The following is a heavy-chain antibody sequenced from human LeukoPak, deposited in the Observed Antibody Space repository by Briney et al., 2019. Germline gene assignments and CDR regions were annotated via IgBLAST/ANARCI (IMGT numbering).Heavy chain of an antibody. D-gene: IGHD2-2*01. V-gene: IGHV3-21*01. J-gene: IGHJ4*02. CDR2: ISSSSSYI. CDR3: ARDFDSTSPIDY. CDR1: GFTFSSYS. Sequence: GGSLRLSCAASGFTFSSYSMNWVRQAPGKGLEWVSSISSSSSYIYYADSVKGRFTISRDNAKNPLYLQMNSLRAEDTAVYYCARDFDSTSPIDYWGQGTLVTVSS.